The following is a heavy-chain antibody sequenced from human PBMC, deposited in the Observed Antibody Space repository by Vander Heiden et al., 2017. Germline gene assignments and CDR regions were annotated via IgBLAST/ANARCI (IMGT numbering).Heavy chain of an antibody. J-gene: IGHJ4*02. D-gene: IGHD2-21*01. V-gene: IGHV3-33*01. Sequence: QVHLVESGGGVVQPGRSLRLSFAASEFTFSSDGMHWVRQAPGKGLEWLAIIWNDGSDQRYADFVKGRFTISRDNSKNTLYLQMNSLRDEDTATYYCARGCGVACYYIDSWGQGTLVTVSS. CDR2: IWNDGSDQ. CDR1: EFTFSSDG. CDR3: ARGCGVACYYIDS.